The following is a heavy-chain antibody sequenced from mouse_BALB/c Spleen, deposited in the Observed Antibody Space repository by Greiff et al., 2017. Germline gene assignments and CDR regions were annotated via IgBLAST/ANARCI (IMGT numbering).Heavy chain of an antibody. D-gene: IGHD2-3*01. CDR2: INPSNGRT. Sequence: QVQLQQPGAELVKPGASVKLSCKASGYTFTSYWMHWVKQRPGQGLEWIGEINPSNGRTNYNEKFKSKATLTVDKSSSTAYMQLSSLTSEDSAVYYGARRGGYYPWFAYWGQGTLVTVSA. CDR3: ARRGGYYPWFAY. J-gene: IGHJ3*01. V-gene: IGHV1S81*02. CDR1: GYTFTSYW.